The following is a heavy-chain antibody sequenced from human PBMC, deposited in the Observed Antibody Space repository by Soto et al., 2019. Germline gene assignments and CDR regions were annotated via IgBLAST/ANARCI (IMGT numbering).Heavy chain of an antibody. V-gene: IGHV1-18*01. J-gene: IGHJ6*03. CDR2: ISAYNGNT. Sequence: QVQLVQSGAEVKKPWASVKVSCKASGYTFTSYGITWVRQAPGQGLEWMRWISAYNGNTNYARKLQGRVTMTTDTSTRTAYMELRSLRSDDTAVYYCARQSGGDYGFYYYYMDVWGKGTTVTVSS. D-gene: IGHD4-17*01. CDR1: GYTFTSYG. CDR3: ARQSGGDYGFYYYYMDV.